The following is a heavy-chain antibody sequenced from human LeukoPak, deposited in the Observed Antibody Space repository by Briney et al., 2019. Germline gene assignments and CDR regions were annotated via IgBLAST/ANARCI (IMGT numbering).Heavy chain of an antibody. CDR2: ISYDGSNK. Sequence: PGGSLRLSCAASGFTFSSYGMHWVRQAPGKGLGWVAVISYDGSNKYYADSVEGRFTISRDNSKNTLYLQMNSLRAEDTAVYYCAKEFYDILTGYPPGYWGQGTLVTVSS. J-gene: IGHJ4*02. D-gene: IGHD3-9*01. CDR3: AKEFYDILTGYPPGY. CDR1: GFTFSSYG. V-gene: IGHV3-30*18.